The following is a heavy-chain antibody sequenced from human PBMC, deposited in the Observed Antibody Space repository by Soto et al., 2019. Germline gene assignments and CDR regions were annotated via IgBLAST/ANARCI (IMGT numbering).Heavy chain of an antibody. CDR2: IYHSGST. CDR1: GGSISSSNW. D-gene: IGHD2-2*01. J-gene: IGHJ6*02. V-gene: IGHV4-4*02. Sequence: SETLSLTCAVSGGSISSSNWWSWVRQPPGKGLEWIGEIYHSGSTNYNPSLKSRVTISVDKSKNQFSLKLSSVTAADTAVYYCARVDIVVVPAAPGGMDVWGQGTTVTVSS. CDR3: ARVDIVVVPAAPGGMDV.